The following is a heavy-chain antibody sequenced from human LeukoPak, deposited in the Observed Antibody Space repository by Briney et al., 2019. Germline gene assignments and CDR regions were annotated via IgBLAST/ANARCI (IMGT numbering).Heavy chain of an antibody. CDR3: ARQYYYYSHLDV. Sequence: SETLSLTCTVSGGSISSYYWSWIRQPPGKGLEWIGYIYYSGSTNYNPSLKSRVTISVDTSKNQFSLKLSSVTAADTAVYYCARQYYYYSHLDVRGQGTTVTVSS. J-gene: IGHJ6*02. V-gene: IGHV4-59*08. CDR1: GGSISSYY. CDR2: IYYSGST.